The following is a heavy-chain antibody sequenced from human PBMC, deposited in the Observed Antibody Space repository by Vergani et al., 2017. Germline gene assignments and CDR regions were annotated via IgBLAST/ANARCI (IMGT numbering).Heavy chain of an antibody. D-gene: IGHD3-16*01. CDR3: ARQFWVSQGVGAFET. V-gene: IGHV4-38-2*02. CDR1: GYSISRGYY. Sequence: QVQLQESGPGLVKPSETLSLTCSVSGYSISRGYYWGWIRQPPGKGLEWIATVFHSGGAYYNPSLRRRVTISVETSKNQFSLGLITLTAAATAAYYCARQFWVSQGVGAFETWGRGTEVSVSS. J-gene: IGHJ3*02. CDR2: VFHSGGA.